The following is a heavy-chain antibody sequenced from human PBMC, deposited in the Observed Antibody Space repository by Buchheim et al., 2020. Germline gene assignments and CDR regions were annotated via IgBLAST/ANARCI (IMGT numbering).Heavy chain of an antibody. V-gene: IGHV4-34*01. Sequence: QVQLQQWGAGLLKPSETLSLTCAVYGGSFSGYYWSWIRQPPGKGLEWMGEINHSGSTNYNPSLKSRVTISVDTSKNKFSLMLSSVTAADTAVYYCARKAKKGYCTNGVCYSYYYYGMDVWGQGTT. CDR3: ARKAKKGYCTNGVCYSYYYYGMDV. CDR1: GGSFSGYY. D-gene: IGHD2-8*01. J-gene: IGHJ6*02. CDR2: INHSGST.